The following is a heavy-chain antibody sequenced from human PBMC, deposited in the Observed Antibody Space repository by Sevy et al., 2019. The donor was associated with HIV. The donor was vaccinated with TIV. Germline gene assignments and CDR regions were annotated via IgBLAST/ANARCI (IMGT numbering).Heavy chain of an antibody. Sequence: ASVKVSCKASGYTXTGYYMHWVRQAPGQGLEWMGRINPNGGGKNYAQKFQGGVTMTRDTSISTAYMELSRRRSDDTAVYYCARKSSRSVDYWGQGTLVTVSS. J-gene: IGHJ4*02. CDR2: INPNGGGK. V-gene: IGHV1-2*06. D-gene: IGHD3-3*01. CDR1: GYTXTGYY. CDR3: ARKSSRSVDY.